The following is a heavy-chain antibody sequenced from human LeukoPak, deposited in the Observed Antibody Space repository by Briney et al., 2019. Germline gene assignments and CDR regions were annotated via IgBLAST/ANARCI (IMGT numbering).Heavy chain of an antibody. Sequence: GESLKISCKGSGYSFTSYWIGWVRQMPGKGLEWMGIIYPGDSDTRYSPSFQGQVTISADKSISTAYLQWSSLKASETAMYYCARLTYYDFWSGYSSYSYYMDVWGKGTTVTVSS. D-gene: IGHD3-3*01. V-gene: IGHV5-51*01. J-gene: IGHJ6*03. CDR3: ARLTYYDFWSGYSSYSYYMDV. CDR2: IYPGDSDT. CDR1: GYSFTSYW.